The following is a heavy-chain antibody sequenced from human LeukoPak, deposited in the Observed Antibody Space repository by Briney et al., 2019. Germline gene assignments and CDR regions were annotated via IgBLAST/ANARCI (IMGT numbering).Heavy chain of an antibody. D-gene: IGHD2-2*01. CDR3: AREVVHCSSTSCSGDY. J-gene: IGHJ4*02. CDR2: INPNSGGT. CDR1: GYTFTGYY. V-gene: IGHV1-2*02. Sequence: GASVKVSCKASGYTFTGYYMHWVRQAPGQGLEWMGWINPNSGGTNYAQKFQGRVTMTRDTSISTAYMELSRLRSDDTAVYYCAREVVHCSSTSCSGDYWGQGTLVTVSS.